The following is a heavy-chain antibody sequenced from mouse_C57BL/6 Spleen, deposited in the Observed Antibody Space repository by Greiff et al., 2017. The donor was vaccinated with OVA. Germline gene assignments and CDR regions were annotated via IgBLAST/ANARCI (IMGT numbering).Heavy chain of an antibody. CDR2: IDPSDSYT. CDR3: ATSASVYGSFAY. Sequence: QVQLQQPGAELVMPGASVKLSCKASGYTFTSYWMHWVKQRPGQGLEWIGEIDPSDSYTNYNQQFKGKSTLTVDKSSSTAYMQLSSLTSEDSAVYYCATSASVYGSFAYWGQGTLVTVSA. D-gene: IGHD1-1*01. J-gene: IGHJ3*01. V-gene: IGHV1-69*01. CDR1: GYTFTSYW.